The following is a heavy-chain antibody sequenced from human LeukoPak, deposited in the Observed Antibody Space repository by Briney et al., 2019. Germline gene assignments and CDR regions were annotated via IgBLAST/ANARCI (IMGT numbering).Heavy chain of an antibody. Sequence: GGSLRLSCAASAFTVSSNYMSWVRPAPGKGLEWVSVIYSGGTTYYADSVKGRFTISRDISKNTLYLQMNSLRAEDTALFYCAGLHSAGCYSHWGQGTLVTVSS. J-gene: IGHJ4*02. CDR2: IYSGGTT. CDR1: AFTVSSNY. CDR3: AGLHSAGCYSH. D-gene: IGHD2-15*01. V-gene: IGHV3-66*01.